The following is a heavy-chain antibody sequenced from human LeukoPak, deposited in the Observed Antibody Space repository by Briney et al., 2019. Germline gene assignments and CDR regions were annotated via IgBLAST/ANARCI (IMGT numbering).Heavy chain of an antibody. CDR3: ASGPFPPDWFDP. CDR2: IYYSGSS. CDR1: GGSISGYY. J-gene: IGHJ5*02. Sequence: SETLSLTCTVSGGSISGYYWSWVRQSPEKGLEWIGYIYYSGSSNYNPSLKSRVTISVDTSKNQFSLKLSSVTAADTAVYYCASGPFPPDWFDPWGQGTLVTVSS. V-gene: IGHV4-59*01.